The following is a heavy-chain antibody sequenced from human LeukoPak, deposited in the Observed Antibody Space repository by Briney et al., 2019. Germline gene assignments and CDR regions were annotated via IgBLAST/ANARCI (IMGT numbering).Heavy chain of an antibody. CDR1: GFTFSSYA. CDR3: ARDFYSGSLFDY. Sequence: GGSLRLSCAASGFTFSSYAMSWIRQAPGKGLEWVSYISSSGSTIYYADSVKGRFTISRDNAKNSLYLQMNSLRAEDTAVYYCARDFYSGSLFDYWGQGTLVTVSS. CDR2: ISSSGSTI. D-gene: IGHD1-26*01. V-gene: IGHV3-11*01. J-gene: IGHJ4*02.